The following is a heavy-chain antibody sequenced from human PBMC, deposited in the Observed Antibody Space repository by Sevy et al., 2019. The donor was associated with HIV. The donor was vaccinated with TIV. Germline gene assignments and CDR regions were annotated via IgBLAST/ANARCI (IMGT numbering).Heavy chain of an antibody. V-gene: IGHV1-8*01. CDR1: GYTFTSHE. D-gene: IGHD3-10*01. Sequence: ASVKVSCKASGYTFTSHEINWVRQAPGQELEWMGWINVKSGETGYAQKFQGRVTMTRETSITTAYMELSSLRSDDTAVYFCARDEQRPYYYGSGNMGYWGQGTLVTVSS. CDR3: ARDEQRPYYYGSGNMGY. J-gene: IGHJ4*02. CDR2: INVKSGET.